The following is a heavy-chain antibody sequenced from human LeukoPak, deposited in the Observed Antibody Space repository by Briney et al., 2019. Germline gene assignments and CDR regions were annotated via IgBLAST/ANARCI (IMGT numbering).Heavy chain of an antibody. V-gene: IGHV3-30*18. CDR3: AKRPASGSYVGAFDI. D-gene: IGHD3-10*01. Sequence: GGSLRLSCAASGFTFSAYGIHWVRQAPGKGLEWVALISPDGSDKFYTDSAKGRFTISRDNSKNTLYLQMSSLRAEDTAVYYCAKRPASGSYVGAFDIWGQGTMVTVSS. CDR1: GFTFSAYG. CDR2: ISPDGSDK. J-gene: IGHJ3*02.